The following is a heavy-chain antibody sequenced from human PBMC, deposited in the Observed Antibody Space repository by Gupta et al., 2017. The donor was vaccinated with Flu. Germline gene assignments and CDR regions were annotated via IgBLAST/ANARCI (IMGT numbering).Heavy chain of an antibody. J-gene: IGHJ6*02. V-gene: IGHV1-69*01. D-gene: IGHD4/OR15-4a*01. CDR2: IIPIFGPA. CDR3: ARDLERRGRDNGLYYYYGMDV. Sequence: QVQLVQSGAEVNNTGSSVKVPCKAYVGTVSSYAISWVRQDPGQGLEWMGGIIPIFGPANYAQKFQGRVTITADESMSTAYMELSSLRSEDTDLYYCARDLERRGRDNGLYYYYGMDVWGQGTTVTVSS. CDR1: VGTVSSYA.